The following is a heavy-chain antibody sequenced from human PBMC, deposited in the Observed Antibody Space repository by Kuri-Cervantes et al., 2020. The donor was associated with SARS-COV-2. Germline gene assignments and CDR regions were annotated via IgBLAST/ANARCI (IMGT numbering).Heavy chain of an antibody. Sequence: SETLSLTCAVYGGSFSGYYWSWIRQPPGKGLEWIGEVSHSGSTYYNPSLKSRVTISVDTSKNQFSLKLSSVTAADTAVYYCARLPPYCSSTSCYTGTFDAFDIWGQGTMVTVSS. CDR1: GGSFSGYY. CDR3: ARLPPYCSSTSCYTGTFDAFDI. V-gene: IGHV4-34*01. D-gene: IGHD2-2*02. J-gene: IGHJ3*02. CDR2: VSHSGST.